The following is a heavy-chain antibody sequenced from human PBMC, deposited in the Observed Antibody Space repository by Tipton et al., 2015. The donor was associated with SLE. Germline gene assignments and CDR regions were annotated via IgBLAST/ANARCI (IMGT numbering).Heavy chain of an antibody. D-gene: IGHD3-16*01. Sequence: TLSLTCTVSGGSISSYYWSWIRQPPGKGLEWIGYIYYSGSTNYNPSLKSRLTFSLDTSENQFSLRLTSVTAADTAVYYCARVGGAANFDSWGQGTLVTVSS. CDR3: ARVGGAANFDS. CDR2: IYYSGST. V-gene: IGHV4-59*12. J-gene: IGHJ4*02. CDR1: GGSISSYY.